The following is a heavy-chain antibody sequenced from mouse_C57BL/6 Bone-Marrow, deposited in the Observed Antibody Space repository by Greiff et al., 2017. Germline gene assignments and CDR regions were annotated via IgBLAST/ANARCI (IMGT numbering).Heavy chain of an antibody. D-gene: IGHD2-5*01. J-gene: IGHJ3*01. Sequence: VKLQESGPELVKPGASVKISCKASGYAFSSSWMNWVKQRPGKGLEWIGRIYPGDGDTNYNGKFKGKATLTADKSSSTAYMQLSSLTSEDSAVYFCARATYYSNGAWFAYWGQGTLVTVSA. CDR2: IYPGDGDT. V-gene: IGHV1-82*01. CDR3: ARATYYSNGAWFAY. CDR1: GYAFSSSW.